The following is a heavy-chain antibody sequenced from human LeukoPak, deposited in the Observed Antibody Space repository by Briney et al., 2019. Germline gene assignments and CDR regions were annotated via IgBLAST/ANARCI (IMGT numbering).Heavy chain of an antibody. CDR2: TYYRSKWYN. D-gene: IGHD2-15*01. CDR3: ARDVLGYCSGGSCYYDY. CDR1: GDSVSINSAA. V-gene: IGHV6-1*01. J-gene: IGHJ4*02. Sequence: SQTLSLTCAISGDSVSINSAAWNWIRQSPSRGLEWLGRTYYRSKWYNDYAVSVKSRITINPDTSKNQFSLQLNSVTPEDTAVYYCARDVLGYCSGGSCYYDYWGQGTLVTVSS.